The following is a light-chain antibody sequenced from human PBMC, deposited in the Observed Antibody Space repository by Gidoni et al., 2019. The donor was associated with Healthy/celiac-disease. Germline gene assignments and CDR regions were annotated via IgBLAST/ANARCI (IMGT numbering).Light chain of an antibody. CDR1: QSLVHSDGNTY. J-gene: IGKJ1*01. CDR2: KVS. CDR3: MQGTHWPPWT. V-gene: IGKV2-30*02. Sequence: DVVMTQSPLSLPVTLGQPASISCRSSQSLVHSDGNTYLNWFQQRPGQSPRRLIYKVSNRDSGVPDRFSGSGSGPDFTLKISRVEAEDVGVYYCMQGTHWPPWTFGQGTKVEIK.